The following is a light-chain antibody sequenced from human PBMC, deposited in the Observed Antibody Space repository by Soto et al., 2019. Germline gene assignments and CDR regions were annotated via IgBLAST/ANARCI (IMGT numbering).Light chain of an antibody. CDR1: SSDVGGYNY. J-gene: IGLJ1*01. V-gene: IGLV2-14*01. CDR2: DVS. Sequence: QSVLTQPASVSGSPGQSITISCTGNSSDVGGYNYVSWYQQHPGKAPKLMIYDVSNRRSGVSNRFSGSKSGNTASLTISGLHAEDEADYYCSSYTSSSTLYVFGTGTKVTVL. CDR3: SSYTSSSTLYV.